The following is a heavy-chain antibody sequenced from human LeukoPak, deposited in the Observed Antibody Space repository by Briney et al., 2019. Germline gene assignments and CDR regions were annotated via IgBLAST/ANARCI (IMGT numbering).Heavy chain of an antibody. CDR1: GFTFSSYS. CDR2: ISGTTTTI. Sequence: GRSLRPSCVASGFTFSSYSMNWVRQAPGKGLEWVSYISGTTTTIYYADSVKGRFTISRDNAKNSLYLQMHSLRAEDTGVYYCARGTSYFDFSDYWGQGTLVTVSS. D-gene: IGHD3-3*01. V-gene: IGHV3-48*01. CDR3: ARGTSYFDFSDY. J-gene: IGHJ4*02.